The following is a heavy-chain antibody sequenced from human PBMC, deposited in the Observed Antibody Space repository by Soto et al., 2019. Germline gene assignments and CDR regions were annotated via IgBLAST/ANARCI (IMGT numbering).Heavy chain of an antibody. Sequence: SETLSLTCTVSGGSISSYYWSWIRQPPGKGLEWIGYIYYSGSTNYNPSLKSRVTISVDTSKNQFSLKLSSVTAADTAVYYCARYSGYDFGDYFDYWGQGTLVTVSS. CDR1: GGSISSYY. CDR2: IYYSGST. D-gene: IGHD5-12*01. V-gene: IGHV4-59*08. J-gene: IGHJ4*02. CDR3: ARYSGYDFGDYFDY.